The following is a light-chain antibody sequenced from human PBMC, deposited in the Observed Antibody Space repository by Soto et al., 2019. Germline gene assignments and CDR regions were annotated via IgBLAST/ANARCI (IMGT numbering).Light chain of an antibody. Sequence: QSVLTQPASVSGSPGQSITISCTGTSSDVGGYTFVSWYQHHPGKAPKLLIYEVSYRPSGVSDRFSGSKSGNTASLTISGLQAEDEGDFYCSSYTSRRTVIFGGGTQLTVL. V-gene: IGLV2-14*01. CDR1: SSDVGGYTF. J-gene: IGLJ2*01. CDR2: EVS. CDR3: SSYTSRRTVI.